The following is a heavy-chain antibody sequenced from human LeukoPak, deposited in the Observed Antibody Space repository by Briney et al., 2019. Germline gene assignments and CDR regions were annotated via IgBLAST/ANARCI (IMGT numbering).Heavy chain of an antibody. D-gene: IGHD3-10*01. CDR2: ISSSSSYI. Sequence: GGSLRLSCAASGFTFSSYSMNWVRQAPGKGLEWVSSISSSSSYIYYADSVKGRFTTSRDNAKNSLYLQMNSLRAEDTAVYYCAKDIAPYYYYGSGSDIWGQGTLVTVSS. CDR1: GFTFSSYS. J-gene: IGHJ4*02. V-gene: IGHV3-21*01. CDR3: AKDIAPYYYYGSGSDI.